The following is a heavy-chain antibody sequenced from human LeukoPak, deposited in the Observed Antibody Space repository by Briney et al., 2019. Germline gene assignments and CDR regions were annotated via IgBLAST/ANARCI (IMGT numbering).Heavy chain of an antibody. V-gene: IGHV4-34*01. Sequence: SETLSLTCAVSGGSFSGYYWSWIRQPPGTGLEWIGEINHSGSTNYNPSLKSRVTVLVDTSKNHFSLKLSSVTAADTAVYYCARLGPQYYDFWSGYYGVLDYWGQGTLVTVSS. CDR1: GGSFSGYY. CDR3: ARLGPQYYDFWSGYYGVLDY. D-gene: IGHD3-3*01. J-gene: IGHJ4*02. CDR2: INHSGST.